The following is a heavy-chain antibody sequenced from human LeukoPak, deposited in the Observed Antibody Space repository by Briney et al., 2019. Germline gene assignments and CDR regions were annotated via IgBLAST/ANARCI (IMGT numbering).Heavy chain of an antibody. CDR3: ARGGIAAQTPDDAHENYYFDY. CDR1: GGSISSYNYY. J-gene: IGHJ4*02. CDR2: IYYSGST. V-gene: IGHV4-39*02. D-gene: IGHD6-6*01. Sequence: SPSETLSLTCTVSGGSISSYNYYWSWIRQPPGKGLEWIGSIYYSGSTYYNSSLKSRVTISVDTSRNHFSLKLSSVSAADTAVYFCARGGIAAQTPDDAHENYYFDYWGQGTLVTVSS.